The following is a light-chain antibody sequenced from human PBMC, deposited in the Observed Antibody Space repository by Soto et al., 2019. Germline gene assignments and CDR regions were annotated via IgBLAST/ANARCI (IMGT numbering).Light chain of an antibody. CDR3: HQRSNWHPDT. Sequence: IVTTQSPATLSVSPGERATLSCRASQSVRRTLAWYQQKPGQDPRLVIYDTSYRATGIPARFSGSGSGTELTLTTSSLEPEEFAVYYCHQRSNWHPDTFGQGTRLEIK. CDR1: QSVRRT. CDR2: DTS. V-gene: IGKV3D-11*02. J-gene: IGKJ5*01.